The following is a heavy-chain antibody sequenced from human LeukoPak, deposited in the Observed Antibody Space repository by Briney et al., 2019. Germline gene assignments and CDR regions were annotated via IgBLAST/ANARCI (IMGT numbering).Heavy chain of an antibody. D-gene: IGHD6-13*01. Sequence: GGSLRLSCAASGFTFSTYAMHWVRQAPGKGLEWVAVISYDGSNKYYADSVKGRFTISRDNSKNTLYLQMNSLRAEDTAVYYCAKDRVAAAGTGGNWFDPWGQGTLVTVSS. CDR2: ISYDGSNK. V-gene: IGHV3-30*18. J-gene: IGHJ5*02. CDR1: GFTFSTYA. CDR3: AKDRVAAAGTGGNWFDP.